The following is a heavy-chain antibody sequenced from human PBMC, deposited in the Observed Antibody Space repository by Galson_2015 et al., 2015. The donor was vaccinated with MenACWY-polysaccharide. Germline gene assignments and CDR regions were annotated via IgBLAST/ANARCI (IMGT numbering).Heavy chain of an antibody. J-gene: IGHJ4*02. CDR3: VSAVAGTRGYFDY. CDR2: VSYDGVNK. Sequence: SLRLSCAASGFTFSTYGAHWVRQAPGKGLEWVAVVSYDGVNKYYADSVKGRFTVSRDNSKNTLYMEMNSLTTEDTAVYYCVSAVAGTRGYFDYWGQGTLVTVSS. V-gene: IGHV3-30*03. D-gene: IGHD6-19*01. CDR1: GFTFSTYG.